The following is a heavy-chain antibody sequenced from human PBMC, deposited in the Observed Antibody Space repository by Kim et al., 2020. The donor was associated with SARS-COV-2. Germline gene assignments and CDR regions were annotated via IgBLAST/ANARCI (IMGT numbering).Heavy chain of an antibody. J-gene: IGHJ4*02. V-gene: IGHV1-8*01. Sequence: ASVKVSCKASGYTFTSYDINWVRQATGQGLEWMGWMNPNSGNTCYAQKFQGRVSMTRNTSISTAYMELTSLSSEDTAIYYCARRYFGSGSYYTDYWGQGTLVTVSS. D-gene: IGHD3-10*01. CDR2: MNPNSGNT. CDR1: GYTFTSYD. CDR3: ARRYFGSGSYYTDY.